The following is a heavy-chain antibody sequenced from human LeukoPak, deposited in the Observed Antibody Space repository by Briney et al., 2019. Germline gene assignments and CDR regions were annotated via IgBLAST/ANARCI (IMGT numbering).Heavy chain of an antibody. V-gene: IGHV4-59*01. CDR2: ISYNGDA. Sequence: TTSETLSLTCTVSGGSISGYSWSWIRQPPGKGLEWVGYISYNGDAYYSPSLRSRVSVSVDTSENQFSLSLSSVIAADTAVYYCARVRGNNYEDYWGQGILVTVSS. D-gene: IGHD3-22*01. J-gene: IGHJ4*02. CDR1: GGSISGYS. CDR3: ARVRGNNYEDY.